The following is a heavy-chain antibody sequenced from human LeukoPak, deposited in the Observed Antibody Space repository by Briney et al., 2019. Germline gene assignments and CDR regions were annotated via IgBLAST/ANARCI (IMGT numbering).Heavy chain of an antibody. CDR2: ISYDGSNK. J-gene: IGHJ6*02. V-gene: IGHV3-30*18. CDR3: AKDRGKCDSSGLGCYYYYGMDV. Sequence: GGSLRLSCAASGFTFSSYGMHWVRQAPGKGLEWVAVISYDGSNKYYADSVKGRFTISRDDSKNTLYLQMNSLRAEDTAVYYCAKDRGKCDSSGLGCYYYYGMDVWGQGTTVTVSS. D-gene: IGHD3-22*01. CDR1: GFTFSSYG.